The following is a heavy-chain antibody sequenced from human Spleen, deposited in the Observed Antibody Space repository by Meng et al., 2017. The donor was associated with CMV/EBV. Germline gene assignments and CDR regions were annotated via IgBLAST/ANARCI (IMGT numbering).Heavy chain of an antibody. V-gene: IGHV1-18*01. CDR1: GYTFSRYG. Sequence: ASVKVSCKASGYTFSRYGISWVRQAPGQGLEWMGWISANNGNTKYAQKFQGRVTMSTDTSTSTAYMELRSLRSDDTAVHYCARYYYGAFSMDVWGQGTTVTVSS. J-gene: IGHJ6*02. CDR2: ISANNGNT. D-gene: IGHD3-10*01. CDR3: ARYYYGAFSMDV.